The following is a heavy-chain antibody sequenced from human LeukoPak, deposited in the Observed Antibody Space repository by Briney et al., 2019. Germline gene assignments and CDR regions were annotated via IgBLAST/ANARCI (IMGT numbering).Heavy chain of an antibody. D-gene: IGHD3-22*01. CDR2: ISASGGST. J-gene: IGHJ4*02. CDR3: ARMSATMIVVVSYFDY. V-gene: IGHV3-23*01. CDR1: GFTFSSYA. Sequence: PGGSLRLSCAASGFTFSSYAMSWVRQAPGKGLEWVSGISASGGSTYNADSVKGRFTISRDNSKNTLYLQMSSLRAEDTAVYFCARMSATMIVVVSYFDYWGQGTLVTVSS.